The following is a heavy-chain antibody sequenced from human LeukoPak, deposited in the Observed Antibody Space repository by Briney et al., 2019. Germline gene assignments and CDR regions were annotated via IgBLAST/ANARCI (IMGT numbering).Heavy chain of an antibody. CDR1: KFPFTIYA. CDR3: SRDRPNYFGTDGHYYRRGGDY. CDR2: ITSSGETT. D-gene: IGHD3-22*01. Sequence: GGSLRLSCAASKFPFTIYAMSWVRQAPGKGLEWVSSITSSGETTYYAGSVKGRFTISRDNSKDTMYLQMNSLRAEDTAIYYCSRDRPNYFGTDGHYYRRGGDYWGQGTLVTVSA. J-gene: IGHJ4*02. V-gene: IGHV3-23*01.